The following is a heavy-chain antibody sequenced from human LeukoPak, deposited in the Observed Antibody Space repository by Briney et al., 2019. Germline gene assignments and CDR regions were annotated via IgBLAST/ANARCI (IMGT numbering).Heavy chain of an antibody. CDR2: INQDGSQK. D-gene: IGHD2-2*01. J-gene: IGHJ4*02. Sequence: GGSLRLSCAASGFTFGSCWMNWVRQTPGKGLEWVANINQDGSQKFYVDSVKGRFTISRDNANNSLYLQTNSLRPEDTALYYCAKDICSSTSCGNDYWGQGTLVTVSS. CDR1: GFTFGSCW. V-gene: IGHV3-7*03. CDR3: AKDICSSTSCGNDY.